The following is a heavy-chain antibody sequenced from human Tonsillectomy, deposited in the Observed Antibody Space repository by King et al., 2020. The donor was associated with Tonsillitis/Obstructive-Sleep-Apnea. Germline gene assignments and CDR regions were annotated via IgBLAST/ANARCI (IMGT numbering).Heavy chain of an antibody. J-gene: IGHJ4*02. V-gene: IGHV5-51*01. CDR3: ATTYYDFWSGYYF. CDR2: IYPGDSDT. Sequence: QLVQSGAEVKKPGESLKISWKGSGYSFTSYWIGWVRQMPGKGLEWMGIIYPGDSDTRYSPSFQGQVTISADKSISTAYLQWSSLKASDTAIYYCATTYYDFWSGYYFWGQGTLVTVSS. D-gene: IGHD3-3*01. CDR1: GYSFTSYW.